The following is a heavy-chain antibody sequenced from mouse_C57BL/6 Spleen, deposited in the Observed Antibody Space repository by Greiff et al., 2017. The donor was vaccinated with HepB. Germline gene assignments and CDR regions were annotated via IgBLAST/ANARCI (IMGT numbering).Heavy chain of an antibody. Sequence: EVKVVESGGGLVKPGGSLKLSCAASGFTFSSYTMSWVRQTPEKRLEWVATISGGGGNTYYPDSVKGRFTISRDNAKNTLYLQMSSLRSEDTALYCCARRTTVVGYFDVWGTGTTVTVAS. CDR3: ARRTTVVGYFDV. CDR2: ISGGGGNT. D-gene: IGHD1-1*01. CDR1: GFTFSSYT. J-gene: IGHJ1*03. V-gene: IGHV5-9*01.